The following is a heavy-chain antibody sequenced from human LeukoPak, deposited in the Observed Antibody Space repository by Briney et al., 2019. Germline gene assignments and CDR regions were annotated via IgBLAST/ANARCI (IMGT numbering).Heavy chain of an antibody. CDR1: GGSISTYY. CDR2: IYDSGTT. J-gene: IGHJ4*02. D-gene: IGHD3/OR15-3a*01. V-gene: IGHV4-59*01. Sequence: PSETLSLTCTVSGGSISTYYWTWIRQPPGKGLEWIGYIYDSGTTNYNPSLKSRVTISVDTSKNQFSLKLSSVTAADTAVYYCARDRGTGISFDYWGQGTLVTVSS. CDR3: ARDRGTGISFDY.